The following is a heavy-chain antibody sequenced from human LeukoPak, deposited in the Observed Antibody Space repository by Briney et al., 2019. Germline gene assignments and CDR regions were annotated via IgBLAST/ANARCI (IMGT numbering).Heavy chain of an antibody. D-gene: IGHD2-8*01. V-gene: IGHV4-4*09. CDR2: VNTKGET. J-gene: IGHJ4*02. CDR1: GVSMSAFQ. CDR3: ATSNDAKIAPFDH. Sequence: KTSETLSLTCTVSGVSMSAFQWSWVRQSPEKGLEWIGCVNTKGETNYNPSLKSRGITSVDTSKSQFSLRLTSVTAADTAVYYCATSNDAKIAPFDHWGQGALVTVSS.